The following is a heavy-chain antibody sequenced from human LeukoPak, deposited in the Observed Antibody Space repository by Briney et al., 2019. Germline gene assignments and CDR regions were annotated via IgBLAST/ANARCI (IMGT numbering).Heavy chain of an antibody. CDR2: ISSSSSYI. CDR3: ARDLSRGLFDY. J-gene: IGHJ4*02. D-gene: IGHD2-15*01. CDR1: GFIFSTYS. Sequence: GGSLRLSCAASGFIFSTYSMSWVRQAPGKGLEWVSSISSSSSYIYYADSVKGRFTISRDNAKNSLYLQMNSLRAEDTAVYSCARDLSRGLFDYWGQGTLVTVSS. V-gene: IGHV3-21*01.